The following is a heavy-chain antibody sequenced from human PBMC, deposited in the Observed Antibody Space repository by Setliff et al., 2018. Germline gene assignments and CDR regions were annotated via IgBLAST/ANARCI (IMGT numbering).Heavy chain of an antibody. D-gene: IGHD3-10*01. CDR3: ARGTDYHGSGSYWAKDV. Sequence: ASVKVSCKASGYTFTGHYIHWVRQAPGQGLEWMGWINPRTGVTNYAQKFKGRVTMTRYTSITTVYMDFSSLTSADTAVYYCARGTDYHGSGSYWAKDVWGKGTTVTVSS. J-gene: IGHJ6*04. CDR2: INPRTGVT. CDR1: GYTFTGHY. V-gene: IGHV1-2*02.